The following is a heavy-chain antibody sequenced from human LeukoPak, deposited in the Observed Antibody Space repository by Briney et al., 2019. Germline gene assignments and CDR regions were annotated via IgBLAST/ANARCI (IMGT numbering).Heavy chain of an antibody. CDR1: GFTFSSYA. D-gene: IGHD6-19*01. V-gene: IGHV3-64D*06. CDR3: VKDSSGWLYYFDY. Sequence: GGSLRLSCSASGFTFSSYAMHWVHQAPGKGLEYVSAISSNGGSTYYADSVKGRFTISRDNSKNTLYLQMSSLRAEDTAVYYCVKDSSGWLYYFDYWGQGTLVTVSS. J-gene: IGHJ4*02. CDR2: ISSNGGST.